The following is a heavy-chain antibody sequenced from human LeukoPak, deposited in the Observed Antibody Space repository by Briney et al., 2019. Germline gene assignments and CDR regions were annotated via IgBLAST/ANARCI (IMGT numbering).Heavy chain of an antibody. CDR2: ISYDGSNE. V-gene: IGHV3-30*18. CDR3: AKDPRQYCSSTTCYFSWFDP. J-gene: IGHJ5*02. D-gene: IGHD2-2*01. Sequence: GRSLRLSCAASEFTFSIYGMHWVRQAPGKGLEWVAVISYDGSNEYYADSVKGRFTISRDNSKNTLYLQMNSLRAEDTAVYYCAKDPRQYCSSTTCYFSWFDPWGQGTLVTVSS. CDR1: EFTFSIYG.